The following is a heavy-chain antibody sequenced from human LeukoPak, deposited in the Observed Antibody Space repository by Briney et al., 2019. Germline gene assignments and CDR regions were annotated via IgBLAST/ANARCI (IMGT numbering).Heavy chain of an antibody. J-gene: IGHJ4*02. CDR1: GFTFSSHW. D-gene: IGHD3-16*01. CDR2: IDSDGRIT. CDR3: AKGLGGNPAY. V-gene: IGHV3-74*01. Sequence: GGSLRLSCAASGFTFSSHWMHWVRQAPGKGLVWVSRIDSDGRITTYADSVKGRFTISRDSSKNTLYLQMNSLRAEDTAIYYCAKGLGGNPAYWGQGTLVTVSS.